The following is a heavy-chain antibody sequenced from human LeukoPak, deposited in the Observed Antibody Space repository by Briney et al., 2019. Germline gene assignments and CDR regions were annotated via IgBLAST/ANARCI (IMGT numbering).Heavy chain of an antibody. CDR2: IYYSGST. V-gene: IGHV4-59*08. Sequence: SETLSLTCTVPGGSISSYYWSWIRQPPGKGLEWIGYIYYSGSTNYNPSLKSRVTISVDTSKNQFSLKLSSVTAADTAVYYCARLDDSSGYPTNFDYWGQGTLVTVSS. CDR1: GGSISSYY. D-gene: IGHD3-22*01. J-gene: IGHJ4*02. CDR3: ARLDDSSGYPTNFDY.